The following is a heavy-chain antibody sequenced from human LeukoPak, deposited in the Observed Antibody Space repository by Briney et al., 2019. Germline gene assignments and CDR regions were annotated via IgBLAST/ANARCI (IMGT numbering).Heavy chain of an antibody. CDR2: ISSSSSYI. J-gene: IGHJ6*02. V-gene: IGHV3-21*01. Sequence: GGSLRLSCAASGFTFSSYGMHWVRQAPGKGLEWVSSISSSSSYIYYADSVKGRFTISRDNAKNSLYLQMNSLRAEDTAVYYCARNAYYYYGMDVWGQGTTVTVSS. CDR3: ARNAYYYYGMDV. CDR1: GFTFSSYG.